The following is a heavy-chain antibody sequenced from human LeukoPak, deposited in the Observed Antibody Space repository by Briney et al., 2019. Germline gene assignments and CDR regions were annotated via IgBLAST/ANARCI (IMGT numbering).Heavy chain of an antibody. J-gene: IGHJ4*02. V-gene: IGHV3-23*01. D-gene: IGHD6-13*01. CDR1: GFTFSSYA. Sequence: GGSLRLSCAASGFTFSSYAMSWVRQAPGKGLEWVSAISGSGGSTYYADSVKGRFTISRDNSKNTLYLQMNSLRAEDTAVYYCAKAGIAAAGTARYFDYWGQGTLVTVPS. CDR2: ISGSGGST. CDR3: AKAGIAAAGTARYFDY.